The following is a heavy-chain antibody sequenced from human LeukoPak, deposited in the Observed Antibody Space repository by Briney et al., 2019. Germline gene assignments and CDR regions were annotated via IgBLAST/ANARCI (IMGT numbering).Heavy chain of an antibody. Sequence: GGSLTLSCAASGFTFSGPAMHWVRQASGKGLEWLGRIRSKADSYTTAYAASVKGKFIVSRDDSKNTAYLQMNSLKAEDTAVYYCRAAADLNDYWGQGTLVTVSS. CDR3: RAAADLNDY. V-gene: IGHV3-73*01. D-gene: IGHD6-13*01. CDR2: IRSKADSYTT. CDR1: GFTFSGPA. J-gene: IGHJ4*02.